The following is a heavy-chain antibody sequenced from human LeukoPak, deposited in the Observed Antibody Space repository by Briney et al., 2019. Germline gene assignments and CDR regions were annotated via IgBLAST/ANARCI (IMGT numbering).Heavy chain of an antibody. D-gene: IGHD2-2*01. Sequence: ASVKVSCKASGYAFTNYAISWVRQAPGQGLEWMGWISVYNGNTNYAQKLQGRVTMTADTSTTTAYMELRSLRSDDTAVYYCARGYCSSATCRHFDYWGQGALVSVSS. CDR1: GYAFTNYA. J-gene: IGHJ4*02. CDR2: ISVYNGNT. CDR3: ARGYCSSATCRHFDY. V-gene: IGHV1-18*01.